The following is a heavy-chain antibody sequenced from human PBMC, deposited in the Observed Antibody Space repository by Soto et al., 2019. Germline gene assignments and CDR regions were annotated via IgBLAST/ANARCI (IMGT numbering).Heavy chain of an antibody. V-gene: IGHV4-4*02. J-gene: IGHJ6*02. Sequence: QVQLQESGPGLVKSSGTLSLTCAVSGVSISSSHWWTWVRQPPGKGLEWIGEIHYSGTTNYNPPLGGRVTISADKSRNQFSLILSSVTAADTAVYYWARCAYGSYTFGIDVWGQGTTVTVSS. D-gene: IGHD3-3*01. CDR2: IHYSGTT. CDR1: GVSISSSHW. CDR3: ARCAYGSYTFGIDV.